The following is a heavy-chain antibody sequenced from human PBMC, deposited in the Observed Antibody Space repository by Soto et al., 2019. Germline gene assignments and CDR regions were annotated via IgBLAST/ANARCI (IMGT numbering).Heavy chain of an antibody. J-gene: IGHJ6*02. CDR3: AREGPAPYYYYGRDV. CDR1: GYSFTTYG. Sequence: QVQLLQSGGEVKKPGASVKVSCKTSGYSFTTYGISWVRQAPGQGLEWMGWISAYNGNTNYAQKLQDRVTMTTDTSTSTAYMELRSLRSDDTAVYYCAREGPAPYYYYGRDVWGQGSTVTVSS. V-gene: IGHV1-18*01. CDR2: ISAYNGNT.